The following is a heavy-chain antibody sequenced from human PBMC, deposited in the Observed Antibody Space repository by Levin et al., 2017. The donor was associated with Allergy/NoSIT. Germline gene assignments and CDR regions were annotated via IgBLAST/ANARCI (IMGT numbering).Heavy chain of an antibody. D-gene: IGHD3-10*01. J-gene: IGHJ4*02. CDR3: ALGAPRGSLIRGVKVAEFDY. V-gene: IGHV1-69*01. CDR2: IIPIFGTT. Sequence: KISCKTSGGTFSSYASSWVRQAPGQGLEWMGGIIPIFGTTNYAQKFQGRVTITADESTSIAYMELSSLTSEDTAVYYCALGAPRGSLIRGVKVAEFDYWGQGTLVTVSS. CDR1: GGTFSSYA.